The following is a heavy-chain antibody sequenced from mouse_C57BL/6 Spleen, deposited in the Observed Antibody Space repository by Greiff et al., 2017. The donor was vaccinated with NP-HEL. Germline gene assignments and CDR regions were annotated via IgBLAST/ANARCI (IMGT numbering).Heavy chain of an antibody. D-gene: IGHD1-2*01. CDR1: GFTFSDYG. CDR2: ISSGSSTI. J-gene: IGHJ4*01. Sequence: EVKVEESGGGLVKPGGSLKLSCAASGFTFSDYGMHWVRQAPEKGLEWVAYISSGSSTIYYADTVKGRFTISRDNAKNTLFLQMTSLRSEDTAMYYCARSSTARDAMDYWGQGTSVTVSS. CDR3: ARSSTARDAMDY. V-gene: IGHV5-17*01.